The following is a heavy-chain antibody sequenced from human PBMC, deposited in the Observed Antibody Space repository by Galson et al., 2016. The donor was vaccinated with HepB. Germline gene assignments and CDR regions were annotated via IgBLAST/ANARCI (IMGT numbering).Heavy chain of an antibody. CDR3: AHSRLIAIVRGATGYYVMDV. J-gene: IGHJ6*02. CDR1: GFSLNTYSVG. CDR2: IYWDDDK. D-gene: IGHD3-9*01. V-gene: IGHV2-5*02. Sequence: PALVKPTQTLTLTCTFSGFSLNTYSVGVGWMRQPPGKAPEWLALIYWDDDKGYNPSLESRLSITKDTSKNQVVLTGANMDPVDTAKYSCAHSRLIAIVRGATGYYVMDVWGQGTAVTVSS.